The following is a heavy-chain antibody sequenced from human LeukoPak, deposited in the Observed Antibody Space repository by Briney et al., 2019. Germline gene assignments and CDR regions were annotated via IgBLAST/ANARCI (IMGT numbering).Heavy chain of an antibody. Sequence: PSETLSLTCTVSGCSITTFYWSWIRQPPGQGREGFGYIYYSGSTNYNPSLKSRVTISVDTSKNQYSLKLSSVTAADTAVYYCARGGYSSSSQLLGYWGQGTLVTVSS. J-gene: IGHJ4*02. CDR1: GCSITTFY. D-gene: IGHD6-6*01. CDR3: ARGGYSSSSQLLGY. V-gene: IGHV4-59*01. CDR2: IYYSGST.